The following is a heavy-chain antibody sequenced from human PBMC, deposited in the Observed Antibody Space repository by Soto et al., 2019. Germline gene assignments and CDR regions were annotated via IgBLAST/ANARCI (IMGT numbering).Heavy chain of an antibody. CDR1: GYSFTNYW. Sequence: GESLKISCKGSGYSFTNYWIGWVRQMPGKDLEWIGIIYPEDSETRYSPSFQGLVTISVDKSISTAYLQWSSLKASDTAMYYCARNPGWIVGATSFDYWGQGTLVTVSS. J-gene: IGHJ4*02. D-gene: IGHD1-26*01. CDR2: IYPEDSET. V-gene: IGHV5-51*01. CDR3: ARNPGWIVGATSFDY.